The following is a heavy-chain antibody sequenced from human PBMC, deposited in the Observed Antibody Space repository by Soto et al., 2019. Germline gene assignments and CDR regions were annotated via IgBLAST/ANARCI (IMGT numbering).Heavy chain of an antibody. D-gene: IGHD3-22*01. J-gene: IGHJ1*01. CDR1: GFSFSSNA. CDR2: ISGSGGST. V-gene: IGHV3-23*01. CDR3: AKVYYYDSSGYYSALGSEYFQH. Sequence: PGGFLRVSCAASGFSFSSNAMSWVRQAPGKGLEWVSAISGSGGSTYYADSVKGRFTISRDNSKNTLYLQMNSLRAEDTAVYYCAKVYYYDSSGYYSALGSEYFQHWGQGTLVTVSS.